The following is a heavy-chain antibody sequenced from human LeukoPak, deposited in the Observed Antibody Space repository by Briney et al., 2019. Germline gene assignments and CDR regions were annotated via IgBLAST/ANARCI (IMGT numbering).Heavy chain of an antibody. Sequence: GGSLRFSCAASGFTFSSYAMSWVRQAPGKGLEWVSAISGSGGSTYYADSVKGRFTISRDNSKNTLYLQMNSLRAEDTAVYYCAKGGRVSGYDWCDYWGQGTLVTVSS. CDR1: GFTFSSYA. CDR2: ISGSGGST. D-gene: IGHD5-12*01. CDR3: AKGGRVSGYDWCDY. V-gene: IGHV3-23*01. J-gene: IGHJ4*02.